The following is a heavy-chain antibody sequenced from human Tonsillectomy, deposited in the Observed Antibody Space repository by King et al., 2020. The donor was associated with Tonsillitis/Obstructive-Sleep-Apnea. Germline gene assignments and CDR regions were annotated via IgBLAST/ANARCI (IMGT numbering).Heavy chain of an antibody. CDR1: GFTFNIYS. Sequence: VQLVESGGGLVKPGGSLRLSCAASGFTFNIYSMDWVRQAPGKGLEWVSSITITISYIYSADSVKGRFTISRDNANNSLYLQMHSLRPEDTAVYYCARHQGGNYYHYYMDVWGKGTTVTVSS. V-gene: IGHV3-21*01. CDR3: ARHQGGNYYHYYMDV. J-gene: IGHJ6*03. CDR2: ITITISYI. D-gene: IGHD3-16*01.